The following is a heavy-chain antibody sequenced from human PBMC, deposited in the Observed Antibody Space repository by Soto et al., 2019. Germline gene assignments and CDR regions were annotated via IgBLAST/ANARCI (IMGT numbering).Heavy chain of an antibody. CDR1: GFNFKNYG. V-gene: IGHV3-33*01. Sequence: QVQLVESGGGVVQPGVSLRLSCAASGFNFKNYGMHWVRQGPGKGLEWVAVIWNDGKNKYYGDSVQGRVTISRDNSKNTVYLQLNSLRAEDTAVYQCARIPGRGVPPVAYWGQGTLVSVSS. D-gene: IGHD3-10*01. CDR3: ARIPGRGVPPVAY. CDR2: IWNDGKNK. J-gene: IGHJ4*02.